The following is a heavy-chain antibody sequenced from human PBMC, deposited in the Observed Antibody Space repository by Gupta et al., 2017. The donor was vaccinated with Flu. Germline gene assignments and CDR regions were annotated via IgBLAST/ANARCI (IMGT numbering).Heavy chain of an antibody. CDR3: ASRGSSGWGQGLVLPPDY. J-gene: IGHJ4*02. D-gene: IGHD6-19*01. CDR2: IIPIFGTA. CDR1: GGTFSSYA. Sequence: VKVSCKASGGTFSSYAISWVRQAPGQGLEWMGGIIPIFGTANYAQKFQGRVTITADKSTSTAYMELSSLRSEDTAVYYCASRGSSGWGQGLVLPPDYWGQGTLGTVAS. V-gene: IGHV1-69*06.